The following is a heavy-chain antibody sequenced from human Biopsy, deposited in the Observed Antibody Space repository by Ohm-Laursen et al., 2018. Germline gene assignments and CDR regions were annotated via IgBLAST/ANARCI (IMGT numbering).Heavy chain of an antibody. V-gene: IGHV4-39*01. CDR1: VASISSSSYF. CDR3: VRGPPSLF. CDR2: FYYTGST. Sequence: GTLSLTCSVSVASISSSSYFWGWIRQPPGKGLEWIGTFYYTGSTHYNPSLKSRVTIFADTSKNQFSLSLTSVTVADSAVYYCVRGPPSLFWGQGILVTVSS. J-gene: IGHJ4*02.